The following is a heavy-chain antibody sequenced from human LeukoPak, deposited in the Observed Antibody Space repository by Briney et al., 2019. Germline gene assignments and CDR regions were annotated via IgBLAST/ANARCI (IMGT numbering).Heavy chain of an antibody. V-gene: IGHV1-18*01. CDR3: ARSIAVAGSDY. Sequence: ASVKVSCKASGYTFTKYGISWVRQAPGQGLEWMGWISTYNGNTNYAQKLQGRVTMTTDTSTSTAYMELRSLRSDDTAVYYCARSIAVAGSDYWGQGTLVTVSS. CDR1: GYTFTKYG. D-gene: IGHD6-19*01. J-gene: IGHJ4*02. CDR2: ISTYNGNT.